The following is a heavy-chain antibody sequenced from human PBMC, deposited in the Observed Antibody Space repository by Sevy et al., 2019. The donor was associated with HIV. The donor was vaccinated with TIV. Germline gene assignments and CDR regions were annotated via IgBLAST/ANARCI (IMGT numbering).Heavy chain of an antibody. CDR1: GFTFNDYT. V-gene: IGHV3-43*01. D-gene: IGHD6-13*01. J-gene: IGHJ4*02. CDR3: AKEGWYSSSWQIHSDY. CDR2: ISWDGGST. Sequence: GGSLRLSCTASGFTFNDYTMHWVRQAPGKGLEWVSLISWDGGSTYYADSVKGRFTISRDNSKNSLYLQMNSLRTEDTALYYCAKEGWYSSSWQIHSDYWGQGTLVTVSS.